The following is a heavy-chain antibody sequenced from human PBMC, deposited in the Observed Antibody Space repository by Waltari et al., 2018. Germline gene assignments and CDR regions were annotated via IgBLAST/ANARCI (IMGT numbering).Heavy chain of an antibody. V-gene: IGHV4-34*01. CDR1: GGSFSGYY. Sequence: QVQLQQWGAGLLKPSETLSLTCAVYGGSFSGYYWSWIRQPPGKGLEWIGEINHSGSTNYNPSLKSRVTISVDTSKNQFSLKLSSVTAADTAVYYCARRGRWLQSTYNWFDPWGQGTLVTVSS. CDR3: ARRGRWLQSTYNWFDP. J-gene: IGHJ5*02. CDR2: INHSGST. D-gene: IGHD3-16*01.